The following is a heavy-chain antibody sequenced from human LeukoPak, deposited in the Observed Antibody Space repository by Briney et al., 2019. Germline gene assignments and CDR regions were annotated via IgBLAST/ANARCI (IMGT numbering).Heavy chain of an antibody. Sequence: SLRLSCAASGFTFDDYAMHWVRQAPGKGLEWVSGISWNSGSIGYADSVKGRFTISRDDAKNSLYLQMNSLRAEDMALYYCAKEQDGGFDYWGQGTLVTVSS. V-gene: IGHV3-9*03. CDR2: ISWNSGSI. D-gene: IGHD3-16*01. J-gene: IGHJ4*02. CDR1: GFTFDDYA. CDR3: AKEQDGGFDY.